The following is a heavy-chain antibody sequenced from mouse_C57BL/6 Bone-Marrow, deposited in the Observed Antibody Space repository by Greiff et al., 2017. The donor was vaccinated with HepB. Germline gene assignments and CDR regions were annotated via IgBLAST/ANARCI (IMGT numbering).Heavy chain of an antibody. V-gene: IGHV1-63*01. CDR3: ARERGSSFDY. D-gene: IGHD1-1*01. Sequence: QVQLKQSGAELVRPGTSVKMSCKASGYTFTNYWIGWAKQRPGHGLEWIGDIYPGGGYTNYNEKFKGKATLTADKSSSTAYMQFSSLTSEDSAIYYCARERGSSFDYWGQGTTLTVSS. J-gene: IGHJ2*01. CDR2: IYPGGGYT. CDR1: GYTFTNYW.